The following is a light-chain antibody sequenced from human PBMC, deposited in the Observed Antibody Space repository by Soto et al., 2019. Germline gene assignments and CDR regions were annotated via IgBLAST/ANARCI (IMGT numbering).Light chain of an antibody. CDR1: QAIGTD. J-gene: IGKJ1*01. CDR3: LQDYNYPRT. V-gene: IGKV1-6*01. CDR2: AAS. Sequence: AIQMTQSPSSLSASVGDRVTTTCRASQAIGTDLGWYHQKPGKTPNLLIYAASSLQTGVPSRFRGSGSGTDFTLTISSLQPEDFATYYCLQDYNYPRTFGQGSKVDIK.